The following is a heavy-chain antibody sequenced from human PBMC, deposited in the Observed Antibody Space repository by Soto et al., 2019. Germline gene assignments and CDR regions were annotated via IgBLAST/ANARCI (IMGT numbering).Heavy chain of an antibody. V-gene: IGHV1-18*01. J-gene: IGHJ4*02. CDR1: GYTFTSYG. D-gene: IGHD3-22*01. CDR2: ISAYNGNT. Sequence: ASVKVSCKASGYTFTSYGISWVRQAPGQGLEWMGWISAYNGNTNYAQKLQGRVTMTTVTSTSTAYMELRSLRSDDTAVYYCARDRRYYYDSSGYYPLDYWGQGTLVTVSS. CDR3: ARDRRYYYDSSGYYPLDY.